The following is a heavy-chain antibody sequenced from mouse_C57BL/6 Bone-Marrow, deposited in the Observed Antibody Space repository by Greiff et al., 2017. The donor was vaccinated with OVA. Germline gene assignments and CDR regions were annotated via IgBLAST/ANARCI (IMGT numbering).Heavy chain of an antibody. Sequence: VQLQQSGAELVRPGASVTLSCKASGYTFTDYEMHWVKQTPVHGLEWIGAIDPETGGTAYNQKFKGKAILTADKSSSTAYMDLRSLTSEDSAVYYSTRGYSNYYAMDYWGQGTSVTVSS. J-gene: IGHJ4*01. CDR2: IDPETGGT. CDR1: GYTFTDYE. D-gene: IGHD2-5*01. V-gene: IGHV1-15*01. CDR3: TRGYSNYYAMDY.